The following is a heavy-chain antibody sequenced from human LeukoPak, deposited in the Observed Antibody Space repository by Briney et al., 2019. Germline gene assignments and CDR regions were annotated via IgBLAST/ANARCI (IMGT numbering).Heavy chain of an antibody. CDR1: GYSFTTYW. CDR3: VRTRQDSFWGSYWRY. J-gene: IGHJ4*02. CDR2: IDCDDSDS. D-gene: IGHD3-16*01. Sequence: HGEPLKISCKGSGYSFTTYWIGWARQMHGKGLEWMGIIDCDDSDSRYCPSFQGQVTISADKPSNTDYLQWSSLEPSDTAMYYCVRTRQDSFWGSYWRYGGQRTLVSVSS. V-gene: IGHV5-51*01.